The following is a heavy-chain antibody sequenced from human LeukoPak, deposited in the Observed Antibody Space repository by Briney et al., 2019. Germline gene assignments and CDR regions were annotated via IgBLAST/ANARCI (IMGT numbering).Heavy chain of an antibody. J-gene: IGHJ4*02. Sequence: KTSETLSLTCTVSGGSISSSSYYWGWIRQPPGKGLEWIGSIYYSGSTYYNPSLKSRVTISVDTSKNQFSLKLSSVTAADTAVYYCARLPLRWLNREVYWGQGTLVTVSS. CDR2: IYYSGST. CDR3: ARLPLRWLNREVY. CDR1: GGSISSSSYY. D-gene: IGHD4-23*01. V-gene: IGHV4-39*01.